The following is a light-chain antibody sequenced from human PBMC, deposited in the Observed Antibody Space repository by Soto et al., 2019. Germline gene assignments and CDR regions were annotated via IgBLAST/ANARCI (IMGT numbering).Light chain of an antibody. CDR2: GAS. V-gene: IGKV3D-20*02. Sequence: EIVMTQSPATLSVSPVERATLSCRASQSVSSSYLAWYQQKPGQAPRLLIYGASNRATGIPVRFSGSGSGTDYTLTITSLESEDFAVYYCQQRSNWPWTFGQGTKVDIK. J-gene: IGKJ1*01. CDR3: QQRSNWPWT. CDR1: QSVSSSY.